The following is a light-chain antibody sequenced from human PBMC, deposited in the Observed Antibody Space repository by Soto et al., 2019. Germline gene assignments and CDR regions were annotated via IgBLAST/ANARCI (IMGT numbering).Light chain of an antibody. CDR2: DAS. CDR1: RSVSSS. CDR3: QQYNNWPQT. V-gene: IGKV3-15*01. Sequence: EIVMTQSPASLSVSPGGRATLSCRASRSVSSSLVWYQQKPGQAPRLLIYDASNRATDIPARFSGSGSGTEFTLTISSLQSEDFAEYHCQQYNNWPQTFGQGTKVDIK. J-gene: IGKJ1*01.